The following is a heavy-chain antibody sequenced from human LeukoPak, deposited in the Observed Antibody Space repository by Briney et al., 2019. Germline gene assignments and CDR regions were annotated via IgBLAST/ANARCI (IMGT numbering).Heavy chain of an antibody. CDR2: INHSGST. CDR3: ARHGYYDFWSGYYTGCFDP. Sequence: SETLSLTCAVYGGSFSGYYWSWIRQPPGKGLEWIGEINHSGSTNYNPSLKSRVTISVDTSKNQFSLKLSSVTAADTAVYYCARHGYYDFWSGYYTGCFDPWGQGTLVTVSS. D-gene: IGHD3-3*01. V-gene: IGHV4-34*01. J-gene: IGHJ5*02. CDR1: GGSFSGYY.